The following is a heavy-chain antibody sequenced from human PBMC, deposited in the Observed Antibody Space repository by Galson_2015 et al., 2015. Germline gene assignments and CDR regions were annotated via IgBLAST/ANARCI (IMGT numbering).Heavy chain of an antibody. CDR2: LLPIYGTP. CDR3: ATSNADVYCSGGSCYLDS. V-gene: IGHV1-69*13. D-gene: IGHD2-15*01. Sequence: SVKVSCKASGGTFSIFAISWVRQAPGQRLEWMGGLLPIYGTPNYARKFQGRVTITADESTSTAYMELSSLTSEDTAVFYCATSNADVYCSGGSCYLDSWGQGTLVTVSS. CDR1: GGTFSIFA. J-gene: IGHJ4*02.